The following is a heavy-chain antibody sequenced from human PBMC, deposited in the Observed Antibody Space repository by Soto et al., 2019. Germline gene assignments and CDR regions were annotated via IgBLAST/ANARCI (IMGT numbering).Heavy chain of an antibody. Sequence: LACSGSGGSINSSSYFWGWVRQPPGKGLEWIGSIYYSGSTYYNPSLRSRVTISVDTSKNQFSLKLSSVTAADTAVFYCARHDSSGPPNWFDPGGQGTRVTV. CDR3: ARHDSSGPPNWFDP. D-gene: IGHD6-19*01. CDR2: IYYSGST. J-gene: IGHJ5*02. CDR1: GGSINSSSYF. V-gene: IGHV4-39*01.